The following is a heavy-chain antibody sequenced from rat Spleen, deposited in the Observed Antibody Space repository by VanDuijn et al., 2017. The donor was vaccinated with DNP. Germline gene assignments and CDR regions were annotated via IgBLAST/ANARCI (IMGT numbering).Heavy chain of an antibody. CDR2: ITGGST. D-gene: IGHD1-6*01. Sequence: EVQLVESGGDLVQPGRSLKLSCVASGFTFSYYWMAWVRQVPGKGLEWIASITGGSTYYRDSVKGRFTVSRDNAKSPLYLQMDSLRSEDTATYYCARRGYYGSYWYFDFWGPGTMVTVSS. CDR1: GFTFSYYW. V-gene: IGHV5-31*01. CDR3: ARRGYYGSYWYFDF. J-gene: IGHJ1*01.